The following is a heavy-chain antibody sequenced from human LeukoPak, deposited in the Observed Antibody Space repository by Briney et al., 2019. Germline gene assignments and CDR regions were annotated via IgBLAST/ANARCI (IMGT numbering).Heavy chain of an antibody. J-gene: IGHJ4*02. D-gene: IGHD2-2*01. Sequence: GGSLRLSCAASGFTFSSYIMTWVRQVPGKGLEWVSRITAGDGTAYYADSVKGRFTISRDNSRNTLYLQMNSLRAEDTAVYYCAKGFLRSSTSCLSHWGQGTLVTVSS. CDR3: AKGFLRSSTSCLSH. V-gene: IGHV3-23*01. CDR1: GFTFSSYI. CDR2: ITAGDGTA.